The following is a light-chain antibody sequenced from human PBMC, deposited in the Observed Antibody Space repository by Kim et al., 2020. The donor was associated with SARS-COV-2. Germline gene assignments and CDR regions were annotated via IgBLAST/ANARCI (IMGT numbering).Light chain of an antibody. CDR1: QSIGSNS. Sequence: PGERAALAFTASQSIGSNSFAWYQHNSGQAPRLLIYGASRRAAGVPDRFSGSGSGTDFTLTISRLEPEDFAVYYCQQYDTSLPFTFGQVTRLEIK. CDR2: GAS. J-gene: IGKJ5*01. V-gene: IGKV3-20*01. CDR3: QQYDTSLPFT.